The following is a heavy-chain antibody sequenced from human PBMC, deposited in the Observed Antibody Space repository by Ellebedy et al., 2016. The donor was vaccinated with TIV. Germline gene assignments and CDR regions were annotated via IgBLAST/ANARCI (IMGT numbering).Heavy chain of an antibody. V-gene: IGHV3-7*03. Sequence: GGSLRLSCAASGFTFSNYWMKRVRQAPGKGLEWVANIKQDGSEKYYVDSVKGRFTISRDNAKSSLFLQMNSLRVEDTAVYFCARGGYGRPFDCWGQGTLVTVSS. CDR3: ARGGYGRPFDC. D-gene: IGHD5-12*01. J-gene: IGHJ4*02. CDR1: GFTFSNYW. CDR2: IKQDGSEK.